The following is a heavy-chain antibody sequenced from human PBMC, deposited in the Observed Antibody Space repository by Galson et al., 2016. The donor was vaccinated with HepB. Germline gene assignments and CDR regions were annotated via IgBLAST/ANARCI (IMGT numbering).Heavy chain of an antibody. J-gene: IGHJ4*02. CDR3: AGGSGWLIDY. CDR2: IKSDGSEK. CDR1: GFTFSSYW. D-gene: IGHD6-19*01. V-gene: IGHV3-7*02. Sequence: SLRLSCAASGFTFSSYWMNWVRQAPGKGLEWMANIKSDGSEKLYADSVKGRFTISRDNAKDSLYLQMNTLRAEDTAVCYCAGGSGWLIDYWGQGTLVTVSS.